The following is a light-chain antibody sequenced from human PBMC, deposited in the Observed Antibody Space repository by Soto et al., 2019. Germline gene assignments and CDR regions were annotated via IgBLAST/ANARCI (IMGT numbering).Light chain of an antibody. CDR3: QQRGNWPLT. CDR1: QSVRSF. Sequence: EIVLTQSPATLSLSPGERATLSCRASQSVRSFLAWYQQKPGQAPRLLIYDASNRATGIPARFSGSGSGTDFTLTISSLEPEDFAVYYCQQRGNWPLTFGGGTKVDI. V-gene: IGKV3-11*01. J-gene: IGKJ4*01. CDR2: DAS.